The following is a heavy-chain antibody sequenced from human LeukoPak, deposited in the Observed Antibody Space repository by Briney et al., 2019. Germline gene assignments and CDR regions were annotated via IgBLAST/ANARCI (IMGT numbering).Heavy chain of an antibody. CDR3: ARDHEGLLWLKAFDI. J-gene: IGHJ3*02. CDR1: GFTFDDYA. Sequence: GGSLRLSCAASGFTFDDYAMHWVRHAPGKGLEWVANIKQDGSEKYYVDSVKGRFTISRDNAKNSLYLQMNSLRAEDTAVYYCARDHEGLLWLKAFDIWGQGTMVTVSS. CDR2: IKQDGSEK. D-gene: IGHD5-18*01. V-gene: IGHV3-7*03.